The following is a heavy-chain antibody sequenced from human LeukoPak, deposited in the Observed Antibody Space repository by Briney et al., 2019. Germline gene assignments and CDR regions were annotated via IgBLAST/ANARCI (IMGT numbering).Heavy chain of an antibody. CDR2: IYYSGST. Sequence: PSETRSLTCTVSGGSISSSSYYWGWIRQPPGTGLEWIGRIYYSGSTYYNPSLKSRVTISVDTSKNQFSLKLSSVTAADTSVYYCARHTNDYYDSSGYYLDVWGKGTTVTVSS. CDR3: ARHTNDYYDSSGYYLDV. D-gene: IGHD3-22*01. CDR1: GGSISSSSYY. J-gene: IGHJ6*03. V-gene: IGHV4-39*01.